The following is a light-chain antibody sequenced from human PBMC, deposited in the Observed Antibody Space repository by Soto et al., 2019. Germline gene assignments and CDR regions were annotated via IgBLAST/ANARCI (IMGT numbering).Light chain of an antibody. CDR1: SSSIGAGYD. CDR2: GNS. V-gene: IGLV1-40*01. J-gene: IGLJ1*01. Sequence: QSVLTQPPSVSGAPGQRVTISCTGSSSSIGAGYDVHWYQQFPGTAPKLLIYGNSNRPSGVPDRFSGSKSGTSASLAITGLQAEDEADYYCQSYDISLSGFVFGSVTKLTVL. CDR3: QSYDISLSGFV.